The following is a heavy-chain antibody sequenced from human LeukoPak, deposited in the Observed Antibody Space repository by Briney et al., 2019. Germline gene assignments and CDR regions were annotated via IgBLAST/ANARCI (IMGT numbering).Heavy chain of an antibody. CDR3: ARGYYDSSGYPTIDY. D-gene: IGHD3-22*01. J-gene: IGHJ4*02. CDR2: ISSSGSTI. Sequence: GGSLRLSCAASGFTFSSYEMNWVRQAPGEGLEWVPYISSSGSTIYYADSVKGRFTISRDNAKNSLYLQMNSLRAEDTAVYYCARGYYDSSGYPTIDYWGQGTLVTVSS. V-gene: IGHV3-48*03. CDR1: GFTFSSYE.